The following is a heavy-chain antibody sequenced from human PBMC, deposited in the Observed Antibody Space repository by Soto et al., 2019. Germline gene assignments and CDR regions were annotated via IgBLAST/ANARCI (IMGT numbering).Heavy chain of an antibody. Sequence: QITLKESGPTLVKPTQTLTLTCTFSGFSLTASAVGVGWIRQPPGKALEWLALIYSDADKRYSPSLKNRVTITKDTSKTQVVLTMSNIDPVETGTYYCAHSLSNFRFFDYWGQGTLVTVSS. D-gene: IGHD4-4*01. J-gene: IGHJ4*02. V-gene: IGHV2-5*02. CDR3: AHSLSNFRFFDY. CDR2: IYSDADK. CDR1: GFSLTASAVG.